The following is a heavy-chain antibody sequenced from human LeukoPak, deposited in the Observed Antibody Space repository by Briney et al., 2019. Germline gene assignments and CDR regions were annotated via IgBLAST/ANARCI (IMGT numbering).Heavy chain of an antibody. CDR3: ARDPENTYYYGSGSPDY. D-gene: IGHD3-10*01. CDR1: GFTFSSYA. Sequence: GRSLRLSCAASGFTFSSYAMHWVRQAPGKGLEWVAVISYDGSNKYYADSVKGRFTISRDNSKNTLYLQMNSLRAEDTAVYYCARDPENTYYYGSGSPDYWGQGTLVTVSS. V-gene: IGHV3-30*04. J-gene: IGHJ4*02. CDR2: ISYDGSNK.